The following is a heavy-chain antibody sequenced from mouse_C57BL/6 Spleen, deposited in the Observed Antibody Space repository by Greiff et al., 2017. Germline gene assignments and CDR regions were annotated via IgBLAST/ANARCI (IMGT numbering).Heavy chain of an antibody. CDR3: ARHPLRPAMDY. CDR2: IYPGSGNT. Sequence: QVQLQQSGAELVRPGASVKLSCKASGYTFTDYYINWVKQRPGQGLEWIARIYPGSGNTYYNEKFKGKATLTAEKSSSTAYMQLSSLTSGDSAVEFCARHPLRPAMDYWGQGTSVTVSS. CDR1: GYTFTDYY. J-gene: IGHJ4*01. V-gene: IGHV1-76*01.